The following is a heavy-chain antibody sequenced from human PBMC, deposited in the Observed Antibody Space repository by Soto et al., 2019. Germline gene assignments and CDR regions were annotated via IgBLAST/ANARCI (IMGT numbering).Heavy chain of an antibody. CDR3: ARSITMVRGVRGYYYGMDV. V-gene: IGHV3-7*03. CDR1: GFTFSSYW. J-gene: IGHJ6*02. CDR2: ITQDGSEK. Sequence: EVPLVESGGGLVQPGGSLRLSCAASGFTFSSYWMSWVRQAPGKGLEWVANITQDGSEKYYVASVKGRFTISRDNAKNTLYLQMNSLRAEDTAVYYCARSITMVRGVRGYYYGMDVWGQGTTVTVSS. D-gene: IGHD3-10*01.